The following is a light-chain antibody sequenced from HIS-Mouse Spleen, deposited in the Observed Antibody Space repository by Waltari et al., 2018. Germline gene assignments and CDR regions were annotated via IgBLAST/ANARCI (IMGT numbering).Light chain of an antibody. CDR2: AGS. J-gene: IGLJ3*02. V-gene: IGLV2-23*01. Sequence: QSALTQPASVSGSPGQSITISCTGTSSDVGSYNLVSWYQQHTGKAPNLMIYAGSKRPSGVANRFSGSKSGNTASLTISGLQAEDEADYYCCSYAGSSTNWVFGGGTKLTVL. CDR3: CSYAGSSTNWV. CDR1: SSDVGSYNL.